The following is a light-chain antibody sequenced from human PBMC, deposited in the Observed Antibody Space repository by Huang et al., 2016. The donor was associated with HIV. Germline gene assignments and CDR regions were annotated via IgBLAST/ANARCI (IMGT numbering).Light chain of an antibody. CDR3: MQALQTTWT. J-gene: IGKJ1*01. V-gene: IGKV2-28*01. CDR1: QSLLHSNGYNY. CDR2: LGS. Sequence: DIVMTQSPLSLPVTPGEPASISCRSSQSLLHSNGYNYCDWYLQKPGQSPQLLIYLGSNRASGVPDRFSGSGSGTDFTLKISRVEAEDVGVYYCMQALQTTWTFGQGTKVEIK.